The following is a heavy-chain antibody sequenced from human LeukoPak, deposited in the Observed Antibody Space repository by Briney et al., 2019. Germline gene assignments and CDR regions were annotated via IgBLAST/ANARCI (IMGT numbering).Heavy chain of an antibody. J-gene: IGHJ5*02. D-gene: IGHD2-2*01. Sequence: SETLSLTCAVDGGSFSGYYWSWIRQPPGKGLEWIGEINHSGSTNYNPSLKSRVTISVDTSKNQSSLKLSSVTAADTALYYCARARLIVVVPAAKNCWFDPWGQGTLVTVSS. CDR2: INHSGST. CDR3: ARARLIVVVPAAKNCWFDP. V-gene: IGHV4-34*01. CDR1: GGSFSGYY.